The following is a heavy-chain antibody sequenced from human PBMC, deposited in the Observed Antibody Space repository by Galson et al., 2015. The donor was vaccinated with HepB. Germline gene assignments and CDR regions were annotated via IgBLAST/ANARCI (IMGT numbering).Heavy chain of an antibody. J-gene: IGHJ4*02. V-gene: IGHV1-46*01. CDR3: ARVAGSSDLLGPQPLYYFDY. CDR2: INPSGGST. D-gene: IGHD6-6*01. CDR1: GYTFTSYY. Sequence: SVKVSCKASGYTFTSYYMHWVRQAPGQGLEWMGIINPSGGSTSYAQKFQGRVTMTRDTSTSTVYMELSSLRSEDTAVYYCARVAGSSDLLGPQPLYYFDYWGQGTLVTVSS.